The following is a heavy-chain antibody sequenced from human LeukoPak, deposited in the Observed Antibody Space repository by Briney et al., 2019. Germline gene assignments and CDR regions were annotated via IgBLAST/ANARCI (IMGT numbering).Heavy chain of an antibody. CDR3: ARDTGGRGRLDAFDI. V-gene: IGHV4-4*02. CDR2: IYHTGDT. CDR1: GDSISSSNW. J-gene: IGHJ3*02. Sequence: PSGTLSLTCAVSGDSISSSNWWIWVRQPPGKGLEWIGEIYHTGDTNYNPSLKSRVTIFLDKSKNQFSLKLSSVTAADTAMYYCARDTGGRGRLDAFDIWGQGTMVTVSS. D-gene: IGHD3-10*01.